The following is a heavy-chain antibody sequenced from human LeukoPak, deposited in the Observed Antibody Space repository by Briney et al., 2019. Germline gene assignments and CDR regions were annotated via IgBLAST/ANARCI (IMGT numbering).Heavy chain of an antibody. V-gene: IGHV3-21*01. D-gene: IGHD2-15*01. CDR1: GFTFSSYS. CDR3: ARGAGGYCSGGSCPLDY. Sequence: GGSLRLSCAASGFTFSSYSMNWVRQAPGKGLEWVSSISSSSSYIYYADSVKGRFTISRDNAKNSQYLQMNSLRAEDTAVYYCARGAGGYCSGGSCPLDYWGQGTLVTVSS. J-gene: IGHJ4*02. CDR2: ISSSSSYI.